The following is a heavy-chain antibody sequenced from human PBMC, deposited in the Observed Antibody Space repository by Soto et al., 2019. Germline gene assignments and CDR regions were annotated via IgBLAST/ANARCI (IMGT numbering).Heavy chain of an antibody. V-gene: IGHV3-53*04. CDR3: ARATGDFWSGYYY. CDR2: IYSGGST. Sequence: GGSLRLSCAASGFTVSSNYMSWVRQAPGKGLEWVSVIYSGGSTYYADSVKGRFTISRHNSKNTLYLQMNSLRAEDTAVYYCARATGDFWSGYYYWGQGTLVTVSS. J-gene: IGHJ4*02. CDR1: GFTVSSNY. D-gene: IGHD3-3*01.